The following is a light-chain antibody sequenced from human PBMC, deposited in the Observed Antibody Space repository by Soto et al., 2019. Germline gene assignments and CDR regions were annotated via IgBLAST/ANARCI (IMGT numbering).Light chain of an antibody. CDR2: GAS. J-gene: IGKJ4*01. CDR3: QQYNNCPLT. Sequence: EVVMTQSPATLSVSLGDRATLSCSASPSVSSNLAGYQQKPCQGPRLLIYGASTRATDIPARFSGTGSGTELTLTISILQSEDFAVYSCQQYNNCPLTFGGGTKVESK. V-gene: IGKV3-15*01. CDR1: PSVSSN.